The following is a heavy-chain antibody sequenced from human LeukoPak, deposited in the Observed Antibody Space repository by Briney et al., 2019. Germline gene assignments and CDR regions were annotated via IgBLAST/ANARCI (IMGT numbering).Heavy chain of an antibody. CDR3: VKGGQYSTHWFQH. CDR1: GFTFNNYA. D-gene: IGHD5-18*01. V-gene: IGHV3-64D*06. Sequence: GGSLRLSCSASGFTFNNYAMHWVRQAPGKGLEYVSAISSNGGGTDYTDSVKGRFTISRDNAKNTLFLQMSSLRAEDTAVYFCVKGGQYSTHWFQHWGQGTLVSVSS. J-gene: IGHJ1*01. CDR2: ISSNGGGT.